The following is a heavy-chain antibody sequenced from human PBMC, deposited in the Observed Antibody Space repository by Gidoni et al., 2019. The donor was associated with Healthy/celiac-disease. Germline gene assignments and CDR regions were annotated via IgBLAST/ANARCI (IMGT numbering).Heavy chain of an antibody. V-gene: IGHV3-30*18. CDR2: ISYDGSNK. J-gene: IGHJ4*02. Sequence: QVQLVESGGGVVQPGRSLRLSCAASGFTFSSYGMHWVRQAPGKGLEWVAVISYDGSNKYYADSVKGRFTISRDNSKNTLYLQMNSLRAEDTAVYYCAKDRPGSRHPLDYWGQGTLVTVSS. CDR1: GFTFSSYG. CDR3: AKDRPGSRHPLDY. D-gene: IGHD1-26*01.